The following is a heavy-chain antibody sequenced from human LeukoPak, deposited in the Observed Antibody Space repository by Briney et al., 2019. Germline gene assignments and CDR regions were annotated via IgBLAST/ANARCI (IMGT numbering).Heavy chain of an antibody. CDR2: IKQDGSEK. J-gene: IGHJ4*02. D-gene: IGHD2-15*01. Sequence: PGGSLRLSCAASGFTISTYWMSWVRQAPGKGLEWVANIKQDGSEKYYVDSVKGRFTISRDIAKNSLFLQMNSLRAEDTAVYYCARACQLYCSGGSCYQQAPDYWGQGTLVTVSS. CDR1: GFTISTYW. CDR3: ARACQLYCSGGSCYQQAPDY. V-gene: IGHV3-7*01.